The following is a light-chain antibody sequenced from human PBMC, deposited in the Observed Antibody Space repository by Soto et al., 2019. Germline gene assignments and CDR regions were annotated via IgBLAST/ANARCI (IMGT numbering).Light chain of an antibody. CDR2: GAS. J-gene: IGKJ2*01. CDR1: QSVSSN. CDR3: QQYDIWPPYT. Sequence: IVMTQSPATLSVSPGERATLSCRASQSVSSNLAWYQQKPGQAPRLLIYGASTRATGIPARFSGGGSGTEFTVTISSLQSEDFAIYYCQQYDIWPPYTFGQGTKVDIK. V-gene: IGKV3-15*01.